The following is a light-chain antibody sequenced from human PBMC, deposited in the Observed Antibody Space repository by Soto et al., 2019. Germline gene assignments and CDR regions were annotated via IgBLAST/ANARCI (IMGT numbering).Light chain of an antibody. CDR3: QQYNSYSPT. J-gene: IGKJ1*01. V-gene: IGKV1-5*03. Sequence: DIQMTQSPSTLSASVGDRVTITCRASQSISIWLAWYQQKPGKAPKLLIYKASSLESGVPSRFIGSGSGTEFTLTISSLQPADFATYYCQQYNSYSPTFGQGTKVEIK. CDR1: QSISIW. CDR2: KAS.